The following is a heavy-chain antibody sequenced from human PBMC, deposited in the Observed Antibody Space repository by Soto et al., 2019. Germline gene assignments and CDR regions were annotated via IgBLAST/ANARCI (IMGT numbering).Heavy chain of an antibody. CDR1: GFTFSTDA. D-gene: IGHD2-8*01. J-gene: IGHJ4*02. V-gene: IGHV3-64*01. CDR3: ARDRCTNGVCYAPSDY. CDR2: ISSNGRST. Sequence: PGGSLRLSCATSGFTFSTDAMQWVRQAPGKGLEYVSAISSNGRSTYYANSVKGRFTISRDNSKNTLYLQMDSLRAEDMAVYYCARDRCTNGVCYAPSDYWGQGT.